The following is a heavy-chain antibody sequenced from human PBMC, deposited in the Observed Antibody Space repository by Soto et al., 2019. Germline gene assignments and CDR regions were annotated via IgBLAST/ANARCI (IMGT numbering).Heavy chain of an antibody. V-gene: IGHV5-51*01. CDR2: IYPGDSDT. CDR1: GYSFTSYW. CDR3: ATYYYDSSGYYYYFDY. J-gene: IGHJ4*02. D-gene: IGHD3-22*01. Sequence: PGESLKISCKGSGYSFTSYWIGWVRQMPGKGLEWMGIIYPGDSDTRYSPSFQGQVTISADKSISTAYLQRSSLKASDTAMYYCATYYYDSSGYYYYFDYWGQGTLVTVSS.